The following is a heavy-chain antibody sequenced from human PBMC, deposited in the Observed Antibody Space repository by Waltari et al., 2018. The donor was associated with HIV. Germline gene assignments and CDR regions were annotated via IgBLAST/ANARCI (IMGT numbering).Heavy chain of an antibody. CDR1: GFSSTKYR. D-gene: IGHD6-19*01. Sequence: QVRLVQSGAEVTKPGASVKVSCKAYGFSSTKYRLSWVRQAPGQGLEWMGWIHTYTGNTDSAEKFQGRVTMTRDTFTNTIYMELTTLKSDDSAIYYCVRDLSPMGKSGWYDSWGQGTVVTVSS. CDR2: IHTYTGNT. CDR3: VRDLSPMGKSGWYDS. J-gene: IGHJ1*01. V-gene: IGHV1-18*04.